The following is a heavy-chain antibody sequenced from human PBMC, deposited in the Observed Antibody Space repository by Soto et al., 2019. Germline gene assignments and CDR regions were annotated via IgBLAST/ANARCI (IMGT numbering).Heavy chain of an antibody. D-gene: IGHD6-19*01. CDR3: ARASSGWYRRANWFDP. CDR1: GXSFSGYY. CDR2: INHSGST. Sequence: LSLTCAVYGXSFSGYYWSWIRQPPGKGLEWIGEINHSGSTNYNPSLKSRVTISVDTSKNQFSLKLSSVTAADTAVYYCARASSGWYRRANWFDPWGQGTLVTVSS. J-gene: IGHJ5*02. V-gene: IGHV4-34*01.